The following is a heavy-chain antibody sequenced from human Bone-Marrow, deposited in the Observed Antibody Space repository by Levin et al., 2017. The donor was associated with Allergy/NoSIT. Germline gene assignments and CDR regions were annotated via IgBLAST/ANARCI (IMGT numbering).Heavy chain of an antibody. J-gene: IGHJ5*02. V-gene: IGHV4-31*03. D-gene: IGHD4-17*01. CDR1: GGSITSGSFH. CDR2: IYYTGRT. Sequence: PSETLSLTCTVSGGSITSGSFHWSWIRQHPGKGLDWIGYIYYTGRTSYNPSLKSRVNISLDTSKNQFSLQLSSVTAADTAVYYCAGARNPEFDYGDFWFDPWGQGTLVTVSS. CDR3: AGARNPEFDYGDFWFDP.